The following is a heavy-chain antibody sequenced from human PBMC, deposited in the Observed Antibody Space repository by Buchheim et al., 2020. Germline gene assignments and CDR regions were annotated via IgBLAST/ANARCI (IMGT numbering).Heavy chain of an antibody. Sequence: QVQLVQSGAEVKKPGASVKVSCKASGYTFTSYYMHWVRQAPGQGPEWMGIINPSGGSTSYAQKFQGRVTMTRDTSTSTVYMELSSLRSGDTAVYYCARVGSSSGYYRWAPGDYWGQGTL. CDR2: INPSGGST. J-gene: IGHJ4*02. CDR3: ARVGSSSGYYRWAPGDY. CDR1: GYTFTSYY. D-gene: IGHD3-22*01. V-gene: IGHV1-46*01.